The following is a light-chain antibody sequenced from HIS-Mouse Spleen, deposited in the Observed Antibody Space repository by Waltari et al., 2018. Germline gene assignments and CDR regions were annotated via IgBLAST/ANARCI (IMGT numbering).Light chain of an antibody. J-gene: IGLJ1*01. V-gene: IGLV2-8*01. Sequence: QSALTQPPSAPGSPGQSVTISCTGTSSDVGGYNYVSWYQQHPGKATKLMIYEVSKRPSGVPDRFSGSKSGNTASLTVSGLQAEDEADYYCSSYAGSNIYVFGTGTKVTVL. CDR2: EVS. CDR1: SSDVGGYNY. CDR3: SSYAGSNIYV.